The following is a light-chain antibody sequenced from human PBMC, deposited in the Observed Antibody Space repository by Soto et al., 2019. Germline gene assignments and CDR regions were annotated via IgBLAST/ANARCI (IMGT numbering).Light chain of an antibody. J-gene: IGLJ1*01. CDR3: SSYTSRSTLV. CDR2: EVT. V-gene: IGLV2-14*01. CDR1: SSDVGGYNY. Sequence: ALTQPASVSGSPGQSITVSCTGTSSDVGGYNYVSWYQQHPGKAPKLMIYEVTNRPSGVSNRFSGSKSGNTASLTISGLQAEDEADYYCSSYTSRSTLVFGTGTKVTVL.